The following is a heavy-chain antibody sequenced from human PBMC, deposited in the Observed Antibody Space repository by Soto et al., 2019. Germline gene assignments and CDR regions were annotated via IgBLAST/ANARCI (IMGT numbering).Heavy chain of an antibody. CDR1: GFTFTSSA. CDR3: AAALLWFGEPRGGDY. D-gene: IGHD3-10*01. V-gene: IGHV1-58*01. Sequence: SVKVSCKASGFTFTSSAVQWVRQACGQRLEWIGWIVVGSGNTNYAQKFQERVTITRDMSTSTAYMELSSLRSEDTAVYYCAAALLWFGEPRGGDYWGQGTLVTVSS. CDR2: IVVGSGNT. J-gene: IGHJ4*02.